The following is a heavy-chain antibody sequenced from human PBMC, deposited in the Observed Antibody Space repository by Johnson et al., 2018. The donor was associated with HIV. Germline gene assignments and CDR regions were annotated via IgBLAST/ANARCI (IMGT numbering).Heavy chain of an antibody. CDR3: ARSKDCSVGTCPDGLDI. D-gene: IGHD2-15*01. CDR2: ISSSGTTI. CDR1: GFNFKDYY. V-gene: IGHV3-11*04. J-gene: IGHJ3*02. Sequence: QVQLVESGGGVVQPGRSLRLSCAASGFNFKDYYMNWVRQAPGKGLEWVSHISSSGTTIYSADSVKGRFTTSRDNTNNSLYLQMNSLKAEDTAVYYCARSKDCSVGTCPDGLDIWGQGTMVIVSS.